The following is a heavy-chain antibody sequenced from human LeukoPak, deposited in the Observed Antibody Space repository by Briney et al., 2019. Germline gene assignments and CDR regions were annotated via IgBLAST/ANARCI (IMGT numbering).Heavy chain of an antibody. CDR2: IYYSGST. CDR1: GGSISSYY. CDR3: ARTRGTDAFDI. D-gene: IGHD3-16*01. V-gene: IGHV4-59*08. Sequence: SETLSLTCTVSGGSISSYYWSWIRQPPGKGLEWIGYIYYSGSTNYNPSLKSRVTISVDTSKNQFSLKLSSVTAADTAVYYCARTRGTDAFDIWGQGTLVTVSS. J-gene: IGHJ3*02.